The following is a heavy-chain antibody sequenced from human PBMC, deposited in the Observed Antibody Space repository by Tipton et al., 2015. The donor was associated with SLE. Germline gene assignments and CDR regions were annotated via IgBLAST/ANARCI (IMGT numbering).Heavy chain of an antibody. Sequence: TLSLTCTVSGVSIRTYYWSWIRQPPGKGLEWIGYIYHTGSTTYNPSLKSRVSMSVDTSKNQFSLELSSVTAADTAVYYCARSWNDAPPDLGYWGQGTLVTVSS. CDR1: GVSIRTYY. D-gene: IGHD1-1*01. CDR2: IYHTGST. V-gene: IGHV4-59*01. J-gene: IGHJ4*02. CDR3: ARSWNDAPPDLGY.